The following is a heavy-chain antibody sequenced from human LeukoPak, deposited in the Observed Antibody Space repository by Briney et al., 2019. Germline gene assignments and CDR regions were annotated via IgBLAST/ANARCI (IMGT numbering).Heavy chain of an antibody. Sequence: GGSLRLSCAASGFTFSSYSMNWVRQAPGKGLEWVSSISSSSSYIYYADSVKGRFTISRDNAKNSLYLQMNSLRAEDTAVYYCAGLSGPTQTMAAFDIWGQGTMVTVSS. CDR2: ISSSSSYI. CDR1: GFTFSSYS. D-gene: IGHD3-3*01. J-gene: IGHJ3*02. CDR3: AGLSGPTQTMAAFDI. V-gene: IGHV3-21*01.